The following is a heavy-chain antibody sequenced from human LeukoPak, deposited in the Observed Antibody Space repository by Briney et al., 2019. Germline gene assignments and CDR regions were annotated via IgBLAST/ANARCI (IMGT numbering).Heavy chain of an antibody. D-gene: IGHD3-22*01. J-gene: IGHJ4*02. V-gene: IGHV4-59*01. CDR3: ARVPYDSSGFRPRPTMFFDY. CDR2: MYYSGST. Sequence: AETLSLTCTVSGGSISSYYWSWIRQPPGKGLEWIGYMYYSGSTNYNPSLKSRVTISVDTSKNQFSLKLSSVTAADTAMYYCARVPYDSSGFRPRPTMFFDYWGQGTLVTASS. CDR1: GGSISSYY.